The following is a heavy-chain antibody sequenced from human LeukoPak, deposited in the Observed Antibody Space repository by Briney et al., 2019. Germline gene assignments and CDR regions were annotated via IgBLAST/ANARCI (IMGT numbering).Heavy chain of an antibody. V-gene: IGHV3-7*01. CDR1: GFTFSSYW. CDR2: IKQDGSEK. Sequence: GGSLRLSCAASGFTFSSYWMSWVRQAPGKGLEWVANIKQDGSEKYYVASVKGRFTISRDNAKNTLYLQMNSLRAEDTAVYYCARDPALAAAGTCFDYWGQGTLVTVSS. CDR3: ARDPALAAAGTCFDY. J-gene: IGHJ4*02. D-gene: IGHD6-13*01.